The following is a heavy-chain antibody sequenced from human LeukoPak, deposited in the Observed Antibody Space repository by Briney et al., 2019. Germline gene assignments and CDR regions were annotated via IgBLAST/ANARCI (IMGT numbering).Heavy chain of an antibody. CDR2: IYYSGST. V-gene: IGHV4-59*01. CDR3: ARGLFGVFDY. J-gene: IGHJ4*02. Sequence: SETLSLXCTVSGGSISSYYWSWIRQPPGKGLEWIGYIYYSGSTNYNPSLKSRVTISVDTSKNQLSLKLSSVTAADTAVYYCARGLFGVFDYWGQGTLVTVSS. D-gene: IGHD3-3*01. CDR1: GGSISSYY.